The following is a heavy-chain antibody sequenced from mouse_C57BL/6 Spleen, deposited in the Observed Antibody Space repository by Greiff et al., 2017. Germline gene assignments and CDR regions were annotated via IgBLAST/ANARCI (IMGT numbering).Heavy chain of an antibody. J-gene: IGHJ1*03. V-gene: IGHV1-82*01. Sequence: VQLQQSGPELVKPGASVKISCKASGYAFSSSWMNWVKQRPGTGLEWIGRIYPGDGDTNYNGKFKGKATLTADKSSSTAYMQLSSLTSEDSAVYFCASYYGSSYWYFDVWGTGTTVTVSS. CDR3: ASYYGSSYWYFDV. D-gene: IGHD1-1*01. CDR1: GYAFSSSW. CDR2: IYPGDGDT.